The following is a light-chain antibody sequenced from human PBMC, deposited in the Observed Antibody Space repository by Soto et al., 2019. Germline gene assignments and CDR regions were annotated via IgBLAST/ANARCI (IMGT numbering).Light chain of an antibody. J-gene: IGLJ1*01. V-gene: IGLV3-1*01. CDR1: KLGDKS. CDR2: QNN. Sequence: SYELTQPPSVSVSPGQTASIACSGDKLGDKSACWYQQKPGQSPVLVIYQNNRRPSGIPERFSGSNSGNTATLTISGTQAMDEADYYCQAWDSTAYVFGTGTKVNVL. CDR3: QAWDSTAYV.